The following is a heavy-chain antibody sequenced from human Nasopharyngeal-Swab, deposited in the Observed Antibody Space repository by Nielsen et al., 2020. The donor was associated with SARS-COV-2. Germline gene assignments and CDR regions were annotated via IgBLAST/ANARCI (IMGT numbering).Heavy chain of an antibody. CDR2: IIPIFGTA. CDR3: ARNPGYYDFWSGHPNWFDP. J-gene: IGHJ5*02. D-gene: IGHD3-3*01. V-gene: IGHV1-69*13. CDR1: GGTFSSYA. Sequence: SVKVSCKASGGTFSSYAISWVRQAPGQGLEWMGGIIPIFGTANYAQKFQGRVTITADESTSTAYMELSSLRSEDTAVYYCARNPGYYDFWSGHPNWFDPWGQGTLVTVSS.